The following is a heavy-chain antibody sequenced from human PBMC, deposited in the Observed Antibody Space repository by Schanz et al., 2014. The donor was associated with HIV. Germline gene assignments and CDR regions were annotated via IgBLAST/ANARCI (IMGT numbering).Heavy chain of an antibody. J-gene: IGHJ4*02. D-gene: IGHD3-22*01. Sequence: LLVESGGGLVKPGESLRISCAASGFTFNYAWMSWVRQAPGKGLEWVAVISYDGSNKYYAVSVKGRFTISRDNSKNTLYLQMNSLRAEDTAVYYCTKDRTWNYYDSSGYPYYFDYWGQGTLVTVSP. CDR1: GFTFNYAW. V-gene: IGHV3-30*18. CDR2: ISYDGSNK. CDR3: TKDRTWNYYDSSGYPYYFDY.